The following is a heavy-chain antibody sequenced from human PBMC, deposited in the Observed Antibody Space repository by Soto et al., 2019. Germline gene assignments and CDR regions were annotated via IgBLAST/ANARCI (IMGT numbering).Heavy chain of an antibody. J-gene: IGHJ6*02. D-gene: IGHD5-12*01. V-gene: IGHV4-31*03. CDR2: IYYSGST. CDR1: GGSISSGGYY. CDR3: ARVATIRSVYSYYGMDV. Sequence: PSETLSLTCTVSGGSISSGGYYWSWIRQHPGKGLEWIGYIYYSGSTYYNPSLKSRVTISVDTSKNQFSLKLSSVTAADTAVYYCARVATIRSVYSYYGMDVWGQGTTVTVSS.